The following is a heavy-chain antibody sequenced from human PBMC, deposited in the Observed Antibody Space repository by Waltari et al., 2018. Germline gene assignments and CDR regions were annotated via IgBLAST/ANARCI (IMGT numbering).Heavy chain of an antibody. D-gene: IGHD3-3*01. CDR3: AREGNRGYYDFWSGPPRPSPLGY. CDR2: ISYDGSNK. V-gene: IGHV3-30-3*01. J-gene: IGHJ4*02. CDR1: GFTFSSYA. Sequence: QVQLVESGGGVVQPGRSLRLSCAASGFTFSSYAMHWVRQAPGKGLEWVAVISYDGSNKYYADSVKGRFTIARDNSKNTLYLQMNSLRAEDTAVYYCAREGNRGYYDFWSGPPRPSPLGYWGQGTLVTVSS.